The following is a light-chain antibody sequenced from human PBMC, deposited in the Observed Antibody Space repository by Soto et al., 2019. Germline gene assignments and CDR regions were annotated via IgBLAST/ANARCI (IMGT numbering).Light chain of an antibody. Sequence: QSALTQPASVSGSPGQSITISCTGTSSDIGAYNYVSWYQQEPGKAPKLMIYEVSNRPSGVSNRFSGSKSGNTASLTISGLQGEDEADYYCSSYTRSSTVVFGGGPKLTVL. CDR2: EVS. V-gene: IGLV2-14*01. J-gene: IGLJ2*01. CDR1: SSDIGAYNY. CDR3: SSYTRSSTVV.